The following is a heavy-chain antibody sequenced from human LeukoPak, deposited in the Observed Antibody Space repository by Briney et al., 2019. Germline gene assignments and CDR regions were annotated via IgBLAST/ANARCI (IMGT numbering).Heavy chain of an antibody. CDR3: ARTLPRAHSSSWYVSSYYYYYMDV. CDR1: AGSFSGYY. CDR2: INHSGST. Sequence: SETLSLTCAVYAGSFSGYYWSWIRQPPGKGLEWIGEINHSGSTNYNPSLKSRVTISVDTSKNQFSLKLSSVTAADTAVYYCARTLPRAHSSSWYVSSYYYYYMDVWGKGTTVTASS. J-gene: IGHJ6*03. V-gene: IGHV4-34*01. D-gene: IGHD6-13*01.